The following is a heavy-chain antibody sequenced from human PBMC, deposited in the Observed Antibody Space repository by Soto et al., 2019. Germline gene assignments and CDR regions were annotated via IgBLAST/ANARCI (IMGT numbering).Heavy chain of an antibody. J-gene: IGHJ6*03. CDR1: GGSISSYY. CDR2: IYYSGST. Sequence: SETLSLTCTVSGGSISSYYWSWIRQPPGKGLEWIGYIYYSGSTNYNPSLKSRVTISVDPSKNQFSLKLSSVTAADTAVYYGAREKGYDMYVWGKGTTVTVSS. CDR3: AREKGYDMYV. V-gene: IGHV4-59*01.